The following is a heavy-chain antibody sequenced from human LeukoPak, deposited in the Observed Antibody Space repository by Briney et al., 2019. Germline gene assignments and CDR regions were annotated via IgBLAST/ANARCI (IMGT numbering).Heavy chain of an antibody. V-gene: IGHV4-61*02. J-gene: IGHJ4*02. D-gene: IGHD5-24*01. CDR3: ARDEGDGYDY. CDR2: IYTSGST. CDR1: GGSISSRSYY. Sequence: SETLSLTCTVSGGSISSRSYYWSWIRRPAGKGLEWIGRIYTSGSTNYNPSLKSRVTISVDTSKNQFSLKLSSVTAADTAVYYCARDEGDGYDYWGQGTLVTVSS.